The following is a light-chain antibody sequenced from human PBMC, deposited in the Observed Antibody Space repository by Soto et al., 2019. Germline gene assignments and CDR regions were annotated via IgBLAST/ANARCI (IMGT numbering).Light chain of an antibody. CDR1: QYIERY. Sequence: IEIAQSPSSLSASAGETLTITCRAVQYIERYLNWYQQKPGKAPKLLIYAASSLHSGVPSRFSGSGYGTDFTLNISSLQPEDFATYSCQQTYGTPLTFGGGTKVDIK. CDR2: AAS. V-gene: IGKV1-39*01. J-gene: IGKJ4*01. CDR3: QQTYGTPLT.